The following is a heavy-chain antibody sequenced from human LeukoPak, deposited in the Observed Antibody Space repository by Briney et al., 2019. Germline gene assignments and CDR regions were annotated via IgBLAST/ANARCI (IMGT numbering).Heavy chain of an antibody. CDR3: AASGIHYDSSHYYFD. V-gene: IGHV4-4*02. CDR2: VYHDGTT. D-gene: IGHD3-22*01. J-gene: IGHJ4*02. Sequence: PSETLSLTCSVSGASISSTRWWSWVRQSPGKGLEWIGEVYHDGTTMYNPSLQSRLTISVDKPRNQLSLDLTSVTAADTALYFCAASGIHYDSSHYYFDWGQGILVTVSS. CDR1: GASISSTRW.